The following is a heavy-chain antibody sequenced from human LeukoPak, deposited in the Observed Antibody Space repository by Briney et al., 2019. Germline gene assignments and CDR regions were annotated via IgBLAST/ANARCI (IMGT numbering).Heavy chain of an antibody. CDR1: GFTFSSYA. V-gene: IGHV3-23*01. J-gene: IGHJ4*02. CDR3: AKGENDYSWVPFDY. D-gene: IGHD4-4*01. Sequence: AGGSLRLSCAASGFTFSSYAMSWVRQAPGKGLEWVSAIRGSGGSTYYADSVKGRFTISRDNSKNTLYLQMNSLRAEDTAVYYCAKGENDYSWVPFDYWGQGTLVTVSS. CDR2: IRGSGGST.